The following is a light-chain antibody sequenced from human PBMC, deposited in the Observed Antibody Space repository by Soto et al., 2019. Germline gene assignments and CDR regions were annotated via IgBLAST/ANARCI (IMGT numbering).Light chain of an antibody. CDR3: QQYNSYLWT. J-gene: IGKJ1*01. Sequence: IQMTQSPSTLSASVGDRVTITCRASQSISSWLAWYQQKPGKAPKLLIYDASSLESGVPSRFSGSGSGTEFTLTISSLQPDDFATYYCQQYNSYLWTVGQGTKVDIK. V-gene: IGKV1-5*01. CDR1: QSISSW. CDR2: DAS.